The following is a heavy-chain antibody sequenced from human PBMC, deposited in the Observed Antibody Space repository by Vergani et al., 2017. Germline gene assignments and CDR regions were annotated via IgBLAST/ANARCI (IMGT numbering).Heavy chain of an antibody. CDR3: AKEGGGYCSGGTCYPEY. Sequence: QVQLVETGGGVVQPGGSLRLYCATSGFSFNTYGAHWVRQAPGKGLEWVASIRSDESRRYYGDSMEGPFTISRDNSKNTLYLQIKSLRPEDTAVYYCAKEGGGYCSGGTCYPEYWGQGTLVIVSS. CDR2: IRSDESRR. V-gene: IGHV3-30*02. CDR1: GFSFNTYG. D-gene: IGHD2-15*01. J-gene: IGHJ4*02.